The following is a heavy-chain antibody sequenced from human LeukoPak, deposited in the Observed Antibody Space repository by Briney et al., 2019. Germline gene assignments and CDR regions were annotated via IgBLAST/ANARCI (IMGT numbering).Heavy chain of an antibody. CDR3: AREVGDCSSTSCYYYYYYMDV. D-gene: IGHD2-2*01. Sequence: ASVKVSCKASGGTFSSYAISWVRQAPGQGLEWMGWISAYNGNTNYAQKLQGRVTMTTDTSTSTAYMELRSLRSDDTAVYYCAREVGDCSSTSCYYYYYYMDVWGKGTTVTVSS. V-gene: IGHV1-18*01. CDR1: GGTFSSYA. CDR2: ISAYNGNT. J-gene: IGHJ6*03.